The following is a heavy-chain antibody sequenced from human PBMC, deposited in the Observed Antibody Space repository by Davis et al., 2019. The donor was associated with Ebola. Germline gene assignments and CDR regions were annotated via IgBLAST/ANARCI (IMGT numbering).Heavy chain of an antibody. V-gene: IGHV1-46*01. CDR1: GYTFTSYY. Sequence: ASVKVSCKASGYTFTSYYMHWVRQAPGQGLEWMGIINPSGGSTSYAQKFQGRVTMTTDTSTSTAYMELRSLRSDDTAVYYCARNQPNWGFFILPGAFDIWGQGTMVTVSS. J-gene: IGHJ3*02. CDR2: INPSGGST. CDR3: ARNQPNWGFFILPGAFDI. D-gene: IGHD7-27*01.